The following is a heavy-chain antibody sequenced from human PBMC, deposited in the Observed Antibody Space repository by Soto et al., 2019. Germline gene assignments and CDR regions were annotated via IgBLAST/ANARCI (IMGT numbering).Heavy chain of an antibody. CDR2: IYYSGST. CDR1: GGSISSGGYY. D-gene: IGHD3-22*01. V-gene: IGHV4-31*03. J-gene: IGHJ4*02. Sequence: SETLSLTCTVSGGSISSGGYYWSWIRQHPGKGLEWIGYIYYSGSTYYNPSLKSRVTISVDTSKNQFSLKLSSVTAADTAVYYCARVGTMIVVPVFDYWGQGTLVTVSS. CDR3: ARVGTMIVVPVFDY.